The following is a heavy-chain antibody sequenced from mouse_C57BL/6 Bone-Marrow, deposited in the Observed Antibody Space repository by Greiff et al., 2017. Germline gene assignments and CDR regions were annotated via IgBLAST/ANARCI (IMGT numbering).Heavy chain of an antibody. V-gene: IGHV1-15*01. Sequence: VQLVASGAGLVRPGASVTLSCKASGYTFTDYEMHWVKQTPVHGLEWIGAIDPETGGTAYNQKFKGQAILTADKSSSTAYMSLRSLTSDDSAVYYCTYYDGYYDYAMDTWGQGTSVTVSS. CDR3: TYYDGYYDYAMDT. D-gene: IGHD2-3*01. CDR2: IDPETGGT. CDR1: GYTFTDYE. J-gene: IGHJ4*01.